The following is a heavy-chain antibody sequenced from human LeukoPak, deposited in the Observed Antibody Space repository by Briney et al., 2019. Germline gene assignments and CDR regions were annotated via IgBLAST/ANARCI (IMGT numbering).Heavy chain of an antibody. D-gene: IGHD3-3*01. J-gene: IGHJ6*03. CDR3: ARGVIYDFWSGYYIGDYYYYMDV. V-gene: IGHV3-23*01. CDR2: ISDSGDNT. CDR1: GFTFSSYA. Sequence: GGSLRLSCAASGFTFSSYAMSWVRQAPGKGLDWVATISDSGDNTYYADSVEGRFTISRDNAKNSLYLQMNSLRAEDTAVYYCARGVIYDFWSGYYIGDYYYYMDVWGKGTTVTVSS.